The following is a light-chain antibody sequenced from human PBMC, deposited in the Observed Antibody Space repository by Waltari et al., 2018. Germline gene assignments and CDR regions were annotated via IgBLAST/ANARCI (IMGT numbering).Light chain of an antibody. CDR3: QQYDSFWS. J-gene: IGKJ1*01. CDR1: PTIISW. CDR2: RAT. Sequence: DIQMTQSPSTLSASIGDRVTITCRASPTIISWLVGSQQKPGQAPRLLLYRATALETGVPSRVSGTGSCTEFTLTINGLQPDDSATYFCQQYDSFWSFGQGTKVEVK. V-gene: IGKV1-5*03.